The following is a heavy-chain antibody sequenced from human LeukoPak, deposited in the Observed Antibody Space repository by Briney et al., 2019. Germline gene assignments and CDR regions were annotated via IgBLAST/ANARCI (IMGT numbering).Heavy chain of an antibody. V-gene: IGHV4-59*01. J-gene: IGHJ6*02. CDR3: ARAGYCSATSCQWVPLV. Sequence: SETLSLTCTVSGDSISTYYWVWIRQSPGKELEWIGYVSYSRNTNYNPSLKSRVTISVDTSKNQLSLKLSSMTAADTAVYYCARAGYCSATSCQWVPLVWGQGTTVTVSS. CDR1: GDSISTYY. D-gene: IGHD6-19*01. CDR2: VSYSRNT.